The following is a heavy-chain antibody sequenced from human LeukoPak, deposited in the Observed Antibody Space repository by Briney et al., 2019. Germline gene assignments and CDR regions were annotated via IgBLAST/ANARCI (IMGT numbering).Heavy chain of an antibody. Sequence: ASVKVSCKASGYTFTSYDINWVRQATGQGLEWMGWMNPNSGNTGYAQKFQGRVTMTRDTSTSTVYMELSSLRSEDTAVYYCARVMAKSSIAASLDYWGQGTLVTVSS. CDR1: GYTFTSYD. J-gene: IGHJ4*02. V-gene: IGHV1-8*01. D-gene: IGHD6-6*01. CDR3: ARVMAKSSIAASLDY. CDR2: MNPNSGNT.